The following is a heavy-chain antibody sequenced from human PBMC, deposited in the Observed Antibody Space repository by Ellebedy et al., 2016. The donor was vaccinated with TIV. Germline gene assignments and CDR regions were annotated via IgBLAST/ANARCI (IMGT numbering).Heavy chain of an antibody. CDR1: GFTVSSNY. V-gene: IGHV3-30*18. CDR3: TKDRLTGSGNSDGLDM. J-gene: IGHJ3*02. CDR2: TSFDGSSK. Sequence: GGSLRLXXAASGFTVSSNYMSWVRQAPGKGLEWVALTSFDGSSKYYADSVKGRFTISRDNSKNTLYLQMHSLRTEDTAVYYCTKDRLTGSGNSDGLDMWGQGTMVTVSS. D-gene: IGHD1-26*01.